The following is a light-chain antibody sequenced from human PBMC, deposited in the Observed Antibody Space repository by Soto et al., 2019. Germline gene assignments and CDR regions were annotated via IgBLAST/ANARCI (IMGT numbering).Light chain of an antibody. Sequence: QSALTQPASVSGSPGQSITISCTGTSSDVGGYNYVSWYQQHPGKAPKLMIYDVSNRPSGVSNRFSGSTSGNTASLTISGLQAEDEADYYCSSYTSSSHVFGTGTKVTVL. V-gene: IGLV2-14*01. CDR2: DVS. J-gene: IGLJ1*01. CDR1: SSDVGGYNY. CDR3: SSYTSSSHV.